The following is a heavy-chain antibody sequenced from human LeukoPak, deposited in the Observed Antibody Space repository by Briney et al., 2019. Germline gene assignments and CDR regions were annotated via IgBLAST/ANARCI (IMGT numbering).Heavy chain of an antibody. CDR3: ARDRRAAGTVVDYFDY. CDR1: GGSISSYY. J-gene: IGHJ4*02. D-gene: IGHD6-13*01. CDR2: IYYSGST. V-gene: IGHV4-59*01. Sequence: SETLSLTCTVSGGSISSYYWSWIRQPPGKGLGWIGYIYYSGSTNYNPSLKSRVTISVDTSKNQFSLKLSSVTAADTAVYYCARDRRAAGTVVDYFDYWGQGTLVTVSS.